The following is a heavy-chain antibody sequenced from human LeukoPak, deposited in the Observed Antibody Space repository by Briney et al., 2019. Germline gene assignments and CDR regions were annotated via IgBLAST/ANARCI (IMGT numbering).Heavy chain of an antibody. D-gene: IGHD1/OR15-1a*01. J-gene: IGHJ6*03. Sequence: ASVRVSCQASGYTFTDYDFNWVRQAPGQGLVWMGWVSPTSGKTDYDPDFQGRIIITRDASTRTVFMELSSLRSDDTAVYYCARGRYRWNKGGYYYLDVWGKGTTVIVSS. CDR1: GYTFTDYD. CDR3: ARGRYRWNKGGYYYLDV. V-gene: IGHV1-8*03. CDR2: VSPTSGKT.